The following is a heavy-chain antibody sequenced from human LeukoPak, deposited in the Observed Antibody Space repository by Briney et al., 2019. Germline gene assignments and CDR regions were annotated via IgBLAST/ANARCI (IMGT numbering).Heavy chain of an antibody. Sequence: GGSLRLSCAASGFTFSSYGMHWVRQAPGKGLEWVANIKQDGSEKYYVDSVKGRFTISRDNAKNSLYLQMNSLRAEDTAVYYCARGSSSSLYYYMDVWAKGPRSPSP. CDR2: IKQDGSEK. V-gene: IGHV3-7*01. CDR3: ARGSSSSLYYYMDV. CDR1: GFTFSSYG. J-gene: IGHJ6*03. D-gene: IGHD6-13*01.